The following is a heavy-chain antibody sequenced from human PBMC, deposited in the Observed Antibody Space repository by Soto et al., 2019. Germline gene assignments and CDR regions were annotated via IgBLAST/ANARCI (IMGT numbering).Heavy chain of an antibody. CDR3: ARDPGVLEWSYGAFDI. J-gene: IGHJ3*02. CDR1: GGTFSSYA. D-gene: IGHD3-3*01. CDR2: IIPIFGTA. V-gene: IGHV1-69*01. Sequence: QVQLVQSGAEVKKPGSSVKVSCKASGGTFSSYAISWVRQAPGQGLEWMGGIIPIFGTANYAQKFQGRVTITADESTSTAYMELRSLRSEDTDVYYCARDPGVLEWSYGAFDIWGQGTMVTVSS.